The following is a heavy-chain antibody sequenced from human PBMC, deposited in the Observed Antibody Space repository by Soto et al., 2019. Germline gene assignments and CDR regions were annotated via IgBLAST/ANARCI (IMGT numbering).Heavy chain of an antibody. D-gene: IGHD2-15*01. CDR1: GFTFSSYA. CDR2: ISGSGGST. V-gene: IGHV3-23*01. J-gene: IGHJ6*02. Sequence: PGGSLRLSCAASGFTFSSYAMSWVRQAPGKGLEWVSAISGSGGSTYYADSVKGRFTISRDNSKNTLYLQMNSLRAEDTAVYYCANTPVVVAARYGMDVWGQGTTVTVSS. CDR3: ANTPVVVAARYGMDV.